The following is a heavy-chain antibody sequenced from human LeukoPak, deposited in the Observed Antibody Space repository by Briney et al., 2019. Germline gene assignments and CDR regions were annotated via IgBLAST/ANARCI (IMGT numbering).Heavy chain of an antibody. CDR3: ASGAAGPIDY. CDR1: GFTFDDYA. CDR2: ISWNSGSI. J-gene: IGHJ4*02. Sequence: GGSLRLSCAASGFTFDDYAMHWVRQAPGKGLEWVSGISWNSGSIGYADSVKGRFTISRDNAKNSLYLQMNSLRAEDTAVYYCASGAAGPIDYWGQGTLVTVSS. D-gene: IGHD6-13*01. V-gene: IGHV3-9*01.